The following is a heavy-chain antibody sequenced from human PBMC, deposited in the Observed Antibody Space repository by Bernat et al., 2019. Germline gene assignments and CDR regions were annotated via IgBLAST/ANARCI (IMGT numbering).Heavy chain of an antibody. V-gene: IGHV3-23*01. Sequence: EVQLLESGGGLVQPGGSLRLSCAASGFAFNSYIMSWVRQAPGKGLEWVSIISGSGGSTSYAGSVKGRFTISRDNSKHTVFLQMNNLRAEDTAVYYCVKGVRIEVAGNFDYWGQGTLVTVSS. CDR1: GFAFNSYI. CDR3: VKGVRIEVAGNFDY. D-gene: IGHD6-19*01. J-gene: IGHJ4*02. CDR2: ISGSGGST.